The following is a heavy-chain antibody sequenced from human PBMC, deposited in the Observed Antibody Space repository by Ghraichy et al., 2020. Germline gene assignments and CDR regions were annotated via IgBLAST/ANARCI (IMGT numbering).Heavy chain of an antibody. Sequence: LSLTCAASGFTFSDYALNWVRQVPGKGLEWVSSISGSGRRIYHAESVMGRFTISRDNSKNTVFLQMNSLRAEDTAVYYCAKGSSEHCSGGRCYRDYWGQGTLVTVSS. J-gene: IGHJ4*02. CDR3: AKGSSEHCSGGRCYRDY. CDR1: GFTFSDYA. V-gene: IGHV3-23*01. D-gene: IGHD2-15*01. CDR2: ISGSGRRI.